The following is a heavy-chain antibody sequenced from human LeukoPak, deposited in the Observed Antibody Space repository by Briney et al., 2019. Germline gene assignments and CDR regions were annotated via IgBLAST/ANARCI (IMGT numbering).Heavy chain of an antibody. Sequence: PGGSLRLSCAASGFTFSSYGMHWVRQAPGKGLEWVAVIWYDGSNKYYADSVKGRFTISRDNSKNTLYLQMNSLRAEDTAVYYCANPGYDFWSGYRGYFDYWGQGTLVTVSS. V-gene: IGHV3-30*02. CDR3: ANPGYDFWSGYRGYFDY. CDR1: GFTFSSYG. J-gene: IGHJ4*02. D-gene: IGHD3-3*01. CDR2: IWYDGSNK.